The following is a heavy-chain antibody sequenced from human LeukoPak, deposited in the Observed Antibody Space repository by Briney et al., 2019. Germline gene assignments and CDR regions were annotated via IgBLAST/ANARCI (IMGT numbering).Heavy chain of an antibody. CDR2: ISSSSTYI. V-gene: IGHV3-21*01. CDR3: ARQRKTYYYDSEYYFDY. D-gene: IGHD3-22*01. J-gene: IGHJ4*02. CDR1: GFTFNNYN. Sequence: PGGSLRLSCAASGFTFNNYNMNWVRQAPGKGLEWVSSISSSSTYIYYADSLKGRFTISRDNAKNSLYLQMNSLRAEDTAVYYCARQRKTYYYDSEYYFDYWGQGTLVTVSS.